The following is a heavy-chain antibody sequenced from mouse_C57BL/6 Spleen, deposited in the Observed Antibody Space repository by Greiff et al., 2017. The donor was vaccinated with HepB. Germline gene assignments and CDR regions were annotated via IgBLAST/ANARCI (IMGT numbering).Heavy chain of an antibody. CDR2: ISYDGSN. V-gene: IGHV3-6*01. CDR1: GYSITSGYY. CDR3: ARDPGYYGSSSFDY. D-gene: IGHD1-1*01. Sequence: DVQLQESGPGLVKPSQSLSLTCSVTGYSITSGYYWNWIRQFPGNKLEWMGYISYDGSNNYNPSLKNRISITRDTSKNQFFLKLNSVTTEDTATYYCARDPGYYGSSSFDYWGQGTTLTVSS. J-gene: IGHJ2*01.